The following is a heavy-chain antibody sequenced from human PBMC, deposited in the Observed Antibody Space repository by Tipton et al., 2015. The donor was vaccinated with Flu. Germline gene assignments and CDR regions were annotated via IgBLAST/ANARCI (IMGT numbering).Heavy chain of an antibody. CDR3: ARDSGSGTQDY. Sequence: TLSLTCTVSGGSISSSSYHWGWIRQPPGKGLEWIGSIYYRGRTYYNPSLKSRITISVDTSKNQFSLKLSSVTAADTAVYYCARDSGSGTQDYWGQGTLVTVSS. V-gene: IGHV4-39*07. CDR1: GGSISSSSYH. D-gene: IGHD3-10*01. CDR2: IYYRGRT. J-gene: IGHJ4*02.